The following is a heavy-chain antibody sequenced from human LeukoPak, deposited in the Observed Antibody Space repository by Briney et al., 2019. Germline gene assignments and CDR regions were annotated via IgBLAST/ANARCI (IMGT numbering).Heavy chain of an antibody. V-gene: IGHV3-30*02. Sequence: GSLGLSCAASGFTFSSYGMHWVRQAPGKGLEWVAFIRYDGSNKYYADSVKGRFTISRDNSKNTLYLQMNSLRAEDTAVYYCAKGRSGTEEAFDIWGQGTMVTVSS. CDR3: AKGRSGTEEAFDI. J-gene: IGHJ3*02. CDR2: IRYDGSNK. D-gene: IGHD2-2*01. CDR1: GFTFSSYG.